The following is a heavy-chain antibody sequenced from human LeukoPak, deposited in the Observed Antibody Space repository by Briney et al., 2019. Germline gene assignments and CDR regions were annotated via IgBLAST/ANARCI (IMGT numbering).Heavy chain of an antibody. V-gene: IGHV3-74*01. J-gene: IGHJ6*03. Sequence: GGSLRLSCAASGFTFSSYSMNWVRQAPGKGLVWVSRIKFDESRTNYADSVKGRFTISRDNAKNTLYLQVNSLGAEDTAVYYCARGAMGNYYMDVWGKGTTVTVSS. CDR1: GFTFSSYS. D-gene: IGHD5-24*01. CDR3: ARGAMGNYYMDV. CDR2: IKFDESRT.